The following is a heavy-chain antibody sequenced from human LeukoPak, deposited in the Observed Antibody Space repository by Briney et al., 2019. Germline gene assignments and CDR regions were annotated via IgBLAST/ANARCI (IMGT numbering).Heavy chain of an antibody. D-gene: IGHD6-13*01. J-gene: IGHJ4*02. Sequence: SETLSLTWTGSGGSISSSSYGWGGIRQPPGKGLEWIGRSYYSGSTYYNPSLKSRLSISVDTSKNQFSLQLSSVTPADTALYYCARDGIAAAGELFDHWGQGTLVPVSS. CDR2: SYYSGST. V-gene: IGHV4-39*07. CDR1: GGSISSSSYG. CDR3: ARDGIAAAGELFDH.